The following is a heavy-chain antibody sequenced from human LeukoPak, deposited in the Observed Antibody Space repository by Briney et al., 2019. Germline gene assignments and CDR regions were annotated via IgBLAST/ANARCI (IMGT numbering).Heavy chain of an antibody. CDR1: GFTFSDYY. D-gene: IGHD3-10*01. Sequence: GGSLRLSCAASGFTFSDYYMSWIRQAPGKGLEWVSYISSSGSTIYYADSVKGRFTISRDNAKNSLYLQMNSLRAGDTAVYYCARGRTYGSGARNAFDIWGQGTVVTVSS. CDR2: ISSSGSTI. J-gene: IGHJ3*02. V-gene: IGHV3-11*04. CDR3: ARGRTYGSGARNAFDI.